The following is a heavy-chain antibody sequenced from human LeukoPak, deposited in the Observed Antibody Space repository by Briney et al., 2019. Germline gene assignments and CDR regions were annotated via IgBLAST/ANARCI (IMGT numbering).Heavy chain of an antibody. D-gene: IGHD2-2*01. J-gene: IGHJ6*02. CDR2: MNLNSGNT. CDR1: GYTFTSYD. CDR3: AKDLGPAAFYGMDV. Sequence: GASVKVSCKASGYTFTSYDINWVRQATGQGLEWMGWMNLNSGNTGYAQKFQGRVTMTRNTSISTAYMELSSLRSEDTAVYYCAKDLGPAAFYGMDVWGQGTTVTVSS. V-gene: IGHV1-8*01.